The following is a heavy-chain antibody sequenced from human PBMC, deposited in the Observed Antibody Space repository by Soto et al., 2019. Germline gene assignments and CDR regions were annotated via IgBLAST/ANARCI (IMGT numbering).Heavy chain of an antibody. CDR3: ARGDSSGYSAYSMDV. Sequence: SVKVSCKASGGTFSSYAISWVRQAPGQGLERMGGIIPIFGTANYAQKFQGRVTITADKSTSTAYMELSSLRSEDTAVYYCARGDSSGYSAYSMDVWGQGTTVTVSS. CDR1: GGTFSSYA. J-gene: IGHJ6*02. CDR2: IIPIFGTA. V-gene: IGHV1-69*06. D-gene: IGHD3-22*01.